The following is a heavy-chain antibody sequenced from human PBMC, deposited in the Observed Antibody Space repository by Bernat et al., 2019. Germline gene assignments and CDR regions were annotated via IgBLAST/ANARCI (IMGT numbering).Heavy chain of an antibody. CDR3: ADLIGSGYYWDFDY. V-gene: IGHV1-58*01. J-gene: IGHJ4*02. CDR2: IVVGSGNT. D-gene: IGHD3-22*01. CDR1: GFTFTSSA. Sequence: QMQLVQSGPEVKKPGTSVKVSCKASGFTFTSSAVQWLRQARGQRLEWIGWIVVGSGNTNYEQKFQERVTITRDMSTSTAYMELRSLRSEDTAVYYCADLIGSGYYWDFDYWGQGTLVTVS.